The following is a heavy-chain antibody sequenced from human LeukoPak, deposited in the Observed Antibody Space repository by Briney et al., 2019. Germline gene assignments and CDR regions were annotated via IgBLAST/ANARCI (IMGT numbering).Heavy chain of an antibody. Sequence: ASVKVSCKVSGYTLTELSMHWVRQDPGKGLEGLGGFDPEDGETIYAQKFQGRVTMTEDTSTDTAYIELSILRFEDTAVYYCATVLVLPGTWAWVDPWGQGTPVIV. V-gene: IGHV1-24*01. D-gene: IGHD6-13*01. J-gene: IGHJ5*02. CDR3: ATVLVLPGTWAWVDP. CDR2: FDPEDGET. CDR1: GYTLTELS.